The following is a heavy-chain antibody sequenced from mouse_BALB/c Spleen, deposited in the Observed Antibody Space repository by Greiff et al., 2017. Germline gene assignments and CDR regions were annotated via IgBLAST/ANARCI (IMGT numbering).Heavy chain of an antibody. V-gene: IGHV3-8*02. D-gene: IGHD1-2*01. CDR2: ISYSGST. CDR1: GDSITSGY. Sequence: EVKLVESGPSLVKPSQTLSLTCSVTGDSITSGYWNWIRKFPGNKLEYMGYISYSGSTYYNPSLKSRISITRDTSKNQYYLQLNSVTTEDTATDYCAREGVSLDMDYWGQGTSVTVSS. CDR3: AREGVSLDMDY. J-gene: IGHJ4*01.